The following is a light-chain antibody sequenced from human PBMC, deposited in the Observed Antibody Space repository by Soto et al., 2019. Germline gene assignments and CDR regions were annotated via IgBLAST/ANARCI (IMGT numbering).Light chain of an antibody. V-gene: IGKV1-39*01. J-gene: IGKJ1*01. CDR1: QSISSY. CDR3: QQSYSTPRT. CDR2: AAS. Sequence: DIQMTQSPSSLSASVGDRVTITWRASQSISSYLNWYQQKPGKAPKLLIYAASSLQSGVPSRFSGSGSGTDFTLTISSLKPEDFETYYCQQSYSTPRTFGQGTKVDIK.